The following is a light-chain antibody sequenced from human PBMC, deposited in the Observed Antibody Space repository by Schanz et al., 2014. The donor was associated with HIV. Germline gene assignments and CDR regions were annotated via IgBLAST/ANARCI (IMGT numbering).Light chain of an antibody. V-gene: IGLV3-21*04. Sequence: SYELTQPPSVLVAPGKTARITCEGNNIGSKSVHWYQQKPGQAPVLVIYYDSDRPSGIPERFSGSNSGNTATLTISRVEAGDEADYYCQVWDSSSDHPHVVFGGGTKLTVL. J-gene: IGLJ2*01. CDR1: NIGSKS. CDR2: YDS. CDR3: QVWDSSSDHPHVV.